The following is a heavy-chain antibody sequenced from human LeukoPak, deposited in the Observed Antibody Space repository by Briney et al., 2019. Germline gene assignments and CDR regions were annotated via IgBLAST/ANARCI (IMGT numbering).Heavy chain of an antibody. D-gene: IGHD3-16*01. J-gene: IGHJ4*02. Sequence: PGGPLRLSRAASGFNLSSHALSWVRQAPGKGLEWASRISSSGHSTYYAEPVKGRFTISRDSSKNTLYLQMNSLRAEDTAVYYCAKDGLPSVLGALGHFDYWGQGTLVTVSS. V-gene: IGHV3-23*01. CDR1: GFNLSSHA. CDR3: AKDGLPSVLGALGHFDY. CDR2: ISSSGHST.